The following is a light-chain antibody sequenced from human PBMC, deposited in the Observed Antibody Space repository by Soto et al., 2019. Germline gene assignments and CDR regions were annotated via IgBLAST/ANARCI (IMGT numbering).Light chain of an antibody. CDR1: QGIRND. CDR3: LQHYNNPLT. Sequence: IQMTQSPASLSASVGDRVTITCRASQGIRNDFGWYQQKPATAPTLLIYAATTFQSGVPSRFSGSGSGTDFTLTISSLQPEDFATYYCLQHYNNPLTFGGGTKVDIK. J-gene: IGKJ4*01. V-gene: IGKV1-6*01. CDR2: AAT.